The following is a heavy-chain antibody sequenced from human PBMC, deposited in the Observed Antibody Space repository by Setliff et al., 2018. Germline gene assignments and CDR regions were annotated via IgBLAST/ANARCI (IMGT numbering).Heavy chain of an antibody. CDR3: ARQAPSSSWTYYYYYGMDV. V-gene: IGHV4-34*01. CDR1: GGSFSGYY. J-gene: IGHJ6*02. D-gene: IGHD6-13*01. Sequence: SETLSLTCAVYGGSFSGYYWSWIRQPPGKGLEWIGEINHSGSTNYNPSLKSRVTISVDTSKNQFSLKLSSVTAADTAVYYCARQAPSSSWTYYYYYGMDVWGQGTTVTV. CDR2: INHSGST.